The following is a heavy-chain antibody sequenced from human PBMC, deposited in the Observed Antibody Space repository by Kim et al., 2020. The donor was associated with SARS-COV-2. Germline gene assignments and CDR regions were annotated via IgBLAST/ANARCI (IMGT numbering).Heavy chain of an antibody. Sequence: SVKVSCKASGGTFSSYAISWVRQAPGQGLEWMGGIIPIFGTANYAQKFQGRVTITADESTSTAYMELSSLRSEDTAVYYCAREGSGSYTPYGMDVWGQGTTVTVSS. CDR3: AREGSGSYTPYGMDV. D-gene: IGHD1-26*01. V-gene: IGHV1-69*13. J-gene: IGHJ6*02. CDR1: GGTFSSYA. CDR2: IIPIFGTA.